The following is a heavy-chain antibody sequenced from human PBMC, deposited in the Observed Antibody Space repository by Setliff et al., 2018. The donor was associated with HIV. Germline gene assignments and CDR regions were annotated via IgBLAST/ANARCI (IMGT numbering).Heavy chain of an antibody. CDR1: GGSITSYY. Sequence: SETLSLTCTVSGGSITSYYWNWIRQSPGKGLEWIGYIFDSGTTKYNPSVTSRVTISVDASKGQFFLQLISVTAADTAVYYCARQGGYNSPLMVWGQGKLVTVS. D-gene: IGHD3-10*01. CDR2: IFDSGTT. CDR3: ARQGGYNSPLMV. J-gene: IGHJ4*02. V-gene: IGHV4-59*08.